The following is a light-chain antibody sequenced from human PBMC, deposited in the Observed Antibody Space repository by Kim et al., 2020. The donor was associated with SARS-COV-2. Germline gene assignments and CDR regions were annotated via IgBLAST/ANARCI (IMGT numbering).Light chain of an antibody. V-gene: IGKV1-5*03. CDR1: QSISSW. J-gene: IGKJ4*01. CDR2: KAS. CDR3: KQYNSYLLT. Sequence: DIQMTQSPSTLSASVGDRVTITCRASQSISSWLAWYQQKPGKAPKLLIYKASSLESGVPSRFSGSGSGTEFTLTISSLQPDDFATYYCKQYNSYLLTFGGGTKLEI.